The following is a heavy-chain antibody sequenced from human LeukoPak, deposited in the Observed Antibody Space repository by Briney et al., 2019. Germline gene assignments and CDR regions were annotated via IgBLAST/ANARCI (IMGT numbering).Heavy chain of an antibody. CDR2: ISSSGSTI. J-gene: IGHJ4*02. Sequence: PGGSLRLSCAASRFTFRTYEMNWVRQAPGKGLEWISYISSSGSTIYYADSVKGRFTISRDNAKNSLYLHMNSLRAEDTAVYYCVRGGRVATGPREPNFDYWGRGTLVTVSS. V-gene: IGHV3-48*03. CDR3: VRGGRVATGPREPNFDY. D-gene: IGHD5-12*01. CDR1: RFTFRTYE.